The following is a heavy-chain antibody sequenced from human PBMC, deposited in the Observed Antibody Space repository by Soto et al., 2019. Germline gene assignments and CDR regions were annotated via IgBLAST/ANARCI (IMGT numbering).Heavy chain of an antibody. CDR1: GGSISSSSYY. D-gene: IGHD1-7*01. V-gene: IGHV4-39*01. CDR2: IHYSGST. J-gene: IGHJ6*02. Sequence: TLSLTCTVSGGSISSSSYYWGWIRQPPGKGLEWIGGIHYSGSTYYNPSFKSRVSTSLDTSKNQFSLKLNSVTAADTAVYYCTRPFGTTTFYLAMDVWGQGTTVTGSS. CDR3: TRPFGTTTFYLAMDV.